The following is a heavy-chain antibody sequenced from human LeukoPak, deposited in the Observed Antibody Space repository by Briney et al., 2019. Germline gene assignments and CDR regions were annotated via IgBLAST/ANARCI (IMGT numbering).Heavy chain of an antibody. Sequence: GASVKVSCKASGYTFTSYDIDWVRQATGQGLEWMGWMNPNSGNTGYAQKFQGRVTITRNTSISTAYMELSSLRSEDTAVYYCARVPYYDSSGYYSYWGQGTLVTVSS. J-gene: IGHJ4*02. D-gene: IGHD3-22*01. CDR3: ARVPYYDSSGYYSY. V-gene: IGHV1-8*03. CDR2: MNPNSGNT. CDR1: GYTFTSYD.